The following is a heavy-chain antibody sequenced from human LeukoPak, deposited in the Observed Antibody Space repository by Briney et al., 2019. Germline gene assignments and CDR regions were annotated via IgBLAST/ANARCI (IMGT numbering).Heavy chain of an antibody. CDR1: GFSLTTSGVG. J-gene: IGHJ4*02. CDR3: AHKDSLLWFAY. D-gene: IGHD3-10*01. CDR2: IFWNDDK. Sequence: KESGPTLVKPTQTLTLTCTFSGFSLTTSGVGVGWIRQPPGMALEWLALIFWNDDKRYSPSLRSRLSITKDTSKNQVVLTMTKMDPVDTATYYCAHKDSLLWFAYWGQGTLVTVSS. V-gene: IGHV2-5*01.